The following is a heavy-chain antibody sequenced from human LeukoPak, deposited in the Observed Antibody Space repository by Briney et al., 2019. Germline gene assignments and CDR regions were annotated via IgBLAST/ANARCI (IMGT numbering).Heavy chain of an antibody. Sequence: SETLSLTCAVYGGSLGEFYWSWIRQTPGKGLEWIGEVNQSGSTNYNPSLKSRVTVAVDTSKNQFSLRLTSVTAADTAVYYCARQGSRRWFGEWSWFDPWGQGTLVTVSS. D-gene: IGHD3-10*01. CDR3: ARQGSRRWFGEWSWFDP. V-gene: IGHV4-34*01. CDR2: VNQSGST. CDR1: GGSLGEFY. J-gene: IGHJ5*02.